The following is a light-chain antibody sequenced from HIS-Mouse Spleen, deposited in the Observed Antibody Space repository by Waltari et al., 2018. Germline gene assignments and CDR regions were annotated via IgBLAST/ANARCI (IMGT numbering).Light chain of an antibody. CDR3: SSYTSSSTWV. CDR2: EVS. CDR1: SSDVGGYHY. J-gene: IGLJ3*02. Sequence: QSALTPPASVSGSPGQSLTISCTGTSSDVGGYHYVSWYHQHPGKAPKLMIYEVSNRPSGVSNRFSGSKSGNTASLTISGLQAEDEADYYCSSYTSSSTWVFGGGTKLTVL. V-gene: IGLV2-14*01.